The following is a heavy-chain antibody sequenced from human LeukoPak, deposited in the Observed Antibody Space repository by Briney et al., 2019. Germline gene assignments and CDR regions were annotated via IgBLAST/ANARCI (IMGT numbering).Heavy chain of an antibody. CDR1: GFAFTNAW. D-gene: IGHD3-10*01. CDR2: IKSKGDGETI. V-gene: IGHV3-15*01. Sequence: GGSLRLSCSASGFAFTNAWMSWVRQAPGKGLEWVGRIKSKGDGETIDNAAPVKGRFTMSRDDSKATLYLQMNSLKAEDAAVYYCTTDLGLTMIRGVIVYWGQGALVTVSS. CDR3: TTDLGLTMIRGVIVY. J-gene: IGHJ4*02.